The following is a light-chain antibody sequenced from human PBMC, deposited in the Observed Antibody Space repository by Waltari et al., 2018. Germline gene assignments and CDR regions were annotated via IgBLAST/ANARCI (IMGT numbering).Light chain of an antibody. CDR3: QHYNNWPPIT. CDR2: AAS. V-gene: IGKV3-15*01. Sequence: EILMTQSPATLSVSPGARATLSCRASRTISTTLAWYQQKPGQAPRLLIYAASTRAPGIPARFSGSGSGTEFTLTITSLQSEDFAVYYCQHYNNWPPITFGQGTRLEIK. J-gene: IGKJ5*01. CDR1: RTISTT.